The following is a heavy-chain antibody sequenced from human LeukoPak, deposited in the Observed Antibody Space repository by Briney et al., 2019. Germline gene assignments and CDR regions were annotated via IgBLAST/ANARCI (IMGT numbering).Heavy chain of an antibody. CDR1: GGSISSYY. CDR3: AREQTGGGGMDV. Sequence: SETLSLTCTVSGGSISSYYWSWIRQPPGKGLEWIGYIYYSGSTNYNPSRKSRVTISVDTSKHQFSLKLSSVTAADTAVYYCAREQTGGGGMDVWGQGTTVTVSS. V-gene: IGHV4-59*01. J-gene: IGHJ6*02. D-gene: IGHD1-26*01. CDR2: IYYSGST.